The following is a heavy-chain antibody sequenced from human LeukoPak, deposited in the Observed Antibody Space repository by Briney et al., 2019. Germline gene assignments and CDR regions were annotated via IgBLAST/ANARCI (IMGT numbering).Heavy chain of an antibody. CDR3: ARTGGAGSPSDT. J-gene: IGHJ5*02. CDR2: ISSSGSIT. V-gene: IGHV3-11*01. D-gene: IGHD3-10*01. CDR1: GFIFSDDY. Sequence: GALRLSCAASGFIFSDDYMTWIRQAAGEGVEGVSYISSSGSITYYTDSAKGVFSISRANAKTSLYLEMNSLRDDDTAVYFCARTGGAGSPSDTWGQGTLVTVSS.